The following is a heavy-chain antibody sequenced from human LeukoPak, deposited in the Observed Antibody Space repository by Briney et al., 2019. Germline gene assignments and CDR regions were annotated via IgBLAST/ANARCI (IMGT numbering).Heavy chain of an antibody. Sequence: SQTLSLTCAISGDSVSSNSAAWNWIRQSPSRGLEWLGRTYYRSKWYNDYAVSVKSRITINPDTSKNQFSLQLNSVTPEDTAVYYCAREGIAVVPAAGNWFDPWGQGTLVTVSS. D-gene: IGHD2-2*01. J-gene: IGHJ5*02. CDR1: GDSVSSNSAA. CDR3: AREGIAVVPAAGNWFDP. CDR2: TYYRSKWYN. V-gene: IGHV6-1*01.